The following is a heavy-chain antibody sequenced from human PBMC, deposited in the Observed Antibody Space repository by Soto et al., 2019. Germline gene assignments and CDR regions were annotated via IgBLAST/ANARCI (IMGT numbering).Heavy chain of an antibody. CDR1: GYIFAYYW. V-gene: IGHV5-51*01. CDR2: IYPSDSTV. D-gene: IGHD1-7*01. J-gene: IGHJ5*02. Sequence: GASLKISCQGSGYIFAYYWIVWVRQMPGKGLEWMGIIYPSDSTVKYSPSVQGQVTMSVDKSISTAYLQWSSLKASDAAVYYCARGNVANYFEPWGQGTLVTVSS. CDR3: ARGNVANYFEP.